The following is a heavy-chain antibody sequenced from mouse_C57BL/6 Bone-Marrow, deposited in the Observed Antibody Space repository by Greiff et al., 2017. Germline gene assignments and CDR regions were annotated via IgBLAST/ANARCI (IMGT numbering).Heavy chain of an antibody. Sequence: EVKLVESGGDLVKPGGSLKLSCAASGFTFSSYGMSWVRQTPDKRLEWVATISSGGSYTYYPDSVKGRFTISRDNAKNTLYLQMSSLKSEDTAMYYCARQLWLRNYFDYWGQGTTLTVSS. D-gene: IGHD2-2*01. V-gene: IGHV5-6*01. CDR3: ARQLWLRNYFDY. J-gene: IGHJ2*01. CDR1: GFTFSSYG. CDR2: ISSGGSYT.